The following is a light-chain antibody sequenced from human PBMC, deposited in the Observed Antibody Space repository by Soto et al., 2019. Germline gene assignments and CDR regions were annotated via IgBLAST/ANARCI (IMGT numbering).Light chain of an antibody. J-gene: IGKJ4*01. Sequence: ETVLTQSPATLSKSPGESATLSCRASQSIGTSLAWYQHRPGQPPRLLIYDAFNRATGIPARFSGDGSGTDFTLTISGLEPEDFAVYYCQQRASWPPFTFGGGTKVEIK. CDR1: QSIGTS. CDR3: QQRASWPPFT. V-gene: IGKV3-11*01. CDR2: DAF.